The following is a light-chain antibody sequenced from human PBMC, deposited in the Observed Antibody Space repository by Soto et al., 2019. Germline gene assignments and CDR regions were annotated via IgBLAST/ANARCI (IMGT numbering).Light chain of an antibody. J-gene: IGKJ4*01. V-gene: IGKV3-11*01. CDR2: DAS. CDR1: QNVDTF. CDR3: QQHYNGPVT. Sequence: DIVLTQSPGTVSLSPGERASLSCRASQNVDTFLAWYQQKPGQPPRLLMYDASRRITGVPARFSGSGSGTDFTVTITSLEPEDVAVYYCQQHYNGPVTFGAGTRVEI.